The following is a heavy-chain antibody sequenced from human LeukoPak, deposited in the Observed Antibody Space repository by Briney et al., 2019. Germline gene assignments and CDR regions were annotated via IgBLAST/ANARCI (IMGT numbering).Heavy chain of an antibody. V-gene: IGHV4-59*01. Sequence: PSETLSLTCTVSGGSISSYYWSWIRQPPGKGLEWIGYIYYSGSTNYNPSLKSRVTISVDTFKNQFSLKLSSVTAADTAVYYCARAVVVPAARCDYWGQGTLVTVSS. CDR1: GGSISSYY. CDR3: ARAVVVPAARCDY. D-gene: IGHD2-2*01. J-gene: IGHJ4*02. CDR2: IYYSGST.